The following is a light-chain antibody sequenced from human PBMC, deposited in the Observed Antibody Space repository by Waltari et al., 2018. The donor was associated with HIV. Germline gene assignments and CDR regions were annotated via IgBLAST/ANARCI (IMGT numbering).Light chain of an antibody. CDR2: GAD. Sequence: ETVLTQSPGTLSLSPGEGATLSCRASQSIRGIFLAWYQQKPGQAPRLLIYGADNRATGISDRFTGSGSGTDFTLTITRLEPEDSAVYYCQQYGRSPLTFGGGTKVAIK. V-gene: IGKV3-20*01. J-gene: IGKJ4*01. CDR3: QQYGRSPLT. CDR1: QSIRGIF.